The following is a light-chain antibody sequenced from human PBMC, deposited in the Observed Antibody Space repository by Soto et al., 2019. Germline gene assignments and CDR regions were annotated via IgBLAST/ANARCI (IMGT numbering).Light chain of an antibody. Sequence: QSVLTQPASVSGSPGQSITISCTGTSSDVGGSNFVSWYQQHPGKAPKLMIFDVTNRPSGVSSRFSGSKSGNTASLTISGLQVEDEADYYCISYRSSSTLVIFGGGTKLTVL. CDR2: DVT. CDR1: SSDVGGSNF. J-gene: IGLJ2*01. CDR3: ISYRSSSTLVI. V-gene: IGLV2-14*03.